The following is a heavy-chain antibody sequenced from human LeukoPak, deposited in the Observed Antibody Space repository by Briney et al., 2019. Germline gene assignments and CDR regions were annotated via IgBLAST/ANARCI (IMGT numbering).Heavy chain of an antibody. J-gene: IGHJ4*01. CDR3: ARGRNGFFDY. CDR2: INGDGGRT. CDR1: GFTFSTSW. V-gene: IGHV3-74*01. D-gene: IGHD5-24*01. Sequence: PGGSLRLSCAASGFTFSTSWMHWVRQAPGKGLVWVSQINGDGGRTRYADSVKGRLTISRDSAKNTVYLRMNSLRTDDTAMYYCARGRNGFFDYWGHGTLVTVSS.